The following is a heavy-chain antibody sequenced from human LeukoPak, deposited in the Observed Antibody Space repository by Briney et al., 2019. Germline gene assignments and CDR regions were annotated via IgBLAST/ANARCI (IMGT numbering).Heavy chain of an antibody. D-gene: IGHD5/OR15-5a*01. CDR3: ARKSLRQNYFDY. CDR1: GGSISSYY. CDR2: LHSSGST. Sequence: SETLSLTFTDSGGSISSYYWNWIRQPAGKGLEWIGRLHSSGSTNYSPSLKSRVTLSLDTSKNQFSLNLSSVTAADTAVYYCARKSLRQNYFDYWGQGILVTVSS. V-gene: IGHV4-4*07. J-gene: IGHJ4*02.